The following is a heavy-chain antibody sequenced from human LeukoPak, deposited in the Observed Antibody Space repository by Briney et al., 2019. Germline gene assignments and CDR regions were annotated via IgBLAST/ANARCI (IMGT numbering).Heavy chain of an antibody. CDR2: IYYSGST. CDR3: ARSPDYGDYGYFDY. V-gene: IGHV4-59*01. CDR1: GGSISSYY. D-gene: IGHD4-17*01. J-gene: IGHJ4*02. Sequence: SETLPLTCTVSGGSISSYYWSWIRQPPAKGLEWIGYIYYSGSTNYKPSLKSRVTISVDTSKNQFSLKLSSVTAADTAVYYCARSPDYGDYGYFDYWGQGTLATVSS.